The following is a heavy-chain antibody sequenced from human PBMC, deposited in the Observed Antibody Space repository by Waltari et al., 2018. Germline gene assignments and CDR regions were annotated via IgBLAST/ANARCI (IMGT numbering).Heavy chain of an antibody. D-gene: IGHD5-12*01. CDR1: GGSITTNRHY. CDR2: IPYNGAT. J-gene: IGHJ3*01. Sequence: QLQLQESGPGLVKPSETLALTCSVSGGSITTNRHYWGWIRQPPGQGLAWSGTIPYNGATTSSPSRRGRLTLSRDTTMNQLSLKLGSVTAADTAVYYCATYIGASVGTAAFDVWGQGTMVTVSS. CDR3: ATYIGASVGTAAFDV. V-gene: IGHV4-39*01.